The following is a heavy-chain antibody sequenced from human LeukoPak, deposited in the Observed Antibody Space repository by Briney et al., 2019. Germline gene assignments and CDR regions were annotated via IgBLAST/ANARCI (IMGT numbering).Heavy chain of an antibody. Sequence: PGGSLRLSCAASRFTFSAYAMYWVRQAPGKGLEWVSCIEASDVNTYYADPVKGRFTISRDNSKNTLYLQMNSLRAEDTAVYYCAKGSGSGWYGWFDPWGQGTLVTVSS. D-gene: IGHD6-19*01. CDR1: RFTFSAYA. CDR3: AKGSGSGWYGWFDP. CDR2: IEASDVNT. J-gene: IGHJ5*02. V-gene: IGHV3-23*01.